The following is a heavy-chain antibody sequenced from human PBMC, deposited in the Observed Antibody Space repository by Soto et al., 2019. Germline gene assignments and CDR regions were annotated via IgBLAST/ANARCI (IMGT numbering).Heavy chain of an antibody. V-gene: IGHV3-48*04. J-gene: IGHJ4*02. CDR2: ISSSGSTI. CDR3: AREPSSGWYDYFDY. Sequence: GGSLRLSCAASGFTFSSYAMHWVRQAPGKGLEWVSYISSSGSTIYYADSVKGRFTISRDNAKNSLYLQMNSLRAEDTAVYYCAREPSSGWYDYFDYWGQGTLVTVSS. D-gene: IGHD6-19*01. CDR1: GFTFSSYA.